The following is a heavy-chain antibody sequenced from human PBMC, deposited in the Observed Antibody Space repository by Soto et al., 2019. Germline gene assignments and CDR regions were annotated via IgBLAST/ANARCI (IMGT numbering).Heavy chain of an antibody. CDR2: ISGSGGSE. V-gene: IGHV3-23*01. CDR3: AKGDTTMITDYYAMDV. CDR1: GFTFTSYA. J-gene: IGHJ6*02. D-gene: IGHD5-18*01. Sequence: GGSLRLSCAVSGFTFTSYAMTWVRQAPGKGLEWVSAISGSGGSEFYADSVKGRFTISRDNSKNTLYLQMKSLRAEDAALYYCAKGDTTMITDYYAMDVWGQGTTVTVSS.